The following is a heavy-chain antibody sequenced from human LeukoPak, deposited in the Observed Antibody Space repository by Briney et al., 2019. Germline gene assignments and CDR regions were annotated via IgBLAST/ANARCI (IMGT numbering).Heavy chain of an antibody. CDR3: ARGGASHFES. D-gene: IGHD3-16*01. J-gene: IGHJ4*02. V-gene: IGHV3-7*04. CDR2: MKEDGSAT. Sequence: GGSLRLSCAADSAFSSNTYSWIRQPPGKGLEWVAKMKEDGSATYYVDSVKGRFTISRDNAKRSLYLQMSSLKVEDTAVYYCARGGASHFESWGQGTLVTVST. CDR1: AFSSNTYS.